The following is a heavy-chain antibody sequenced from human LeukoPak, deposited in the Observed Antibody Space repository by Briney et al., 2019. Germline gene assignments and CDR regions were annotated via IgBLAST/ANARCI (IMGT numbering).Heavy chain of an antibody. D-gene: IGHD6-19*01. J-gene: IGHJ4*02. CDR1: GVSFRGYY. Sequence: SETLSLTCAVSGVSFRGYYWSWLRQPPGKGLEWIGEINHSGSTNYNPSLKSRVTISVDTSRNQFSLKLSSVTPADTAVYYCARVGSSVAGTRRVYFDYWGQGTLVTVSS. CDR2: INHSGST. CDR3: ARVGSSVAGTRRVYFDY. V-gene: IGHV4-34*01.